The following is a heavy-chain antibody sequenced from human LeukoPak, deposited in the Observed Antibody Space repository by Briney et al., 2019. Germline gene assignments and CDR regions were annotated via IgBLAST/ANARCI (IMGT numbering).Heavy chain of an antibody. V-gene: IGHV4-34*01. J-gene: IGHJ5*02. CDR2: INHSGST. D-gene: IGHD4-23*01. CDR1: GGSFSGYC. CDR3: ARHLLDYGGNSGYNWFDP. Sequence: ETLSLTCAVYGGSFSGYCWSWIRQPPGKGLEWIGEINHSGSTNYNPSLKSRVTISVDTSKNQFSLKLSSVTAADTAVYYCARHLLDYGGNSGYNWFDPWGQGTLVTVSS.